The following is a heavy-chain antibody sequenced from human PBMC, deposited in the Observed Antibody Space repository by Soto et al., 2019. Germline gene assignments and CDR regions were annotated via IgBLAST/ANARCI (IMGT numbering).Heavy chain of an antibody. V-gene: IGHV3-21*01. Sequence: EVQLVESGGGLVKPGGSLRLSCAASGFTFSSYSMNWVRQAPGKGLEWVSSISSSSSYIYYADSVKGRFTISRDNAKNSLYLQMNSLRAEDTAVYYCARGSMGNQLRGGMDVWGQGTTVTVSS. CDR2: ISSSSSYI. CDR3: ARGSMGNQLRGGMDV. J-gene: IGHJ6*02. CDR1: GFTFSSYS. D-gene: IGHD2-2*01.